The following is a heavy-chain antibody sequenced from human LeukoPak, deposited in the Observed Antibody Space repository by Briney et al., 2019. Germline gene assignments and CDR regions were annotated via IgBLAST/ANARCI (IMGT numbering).Heavy chain of an antibody. CDR2: ISYTWTA. V-gene: IGHV4-59*01. CDR3: ARGRWLQYYFDY. J-gene: IGHJ4*02. D-gene: IGHD5-24*01. Sequence: PSETLSLTCTVSGGSLSSYYWSWIRQPPGKGLECIGYISYTWTANYNPSLKSRVSISVDTTNSHFSLRLSSVTAADTAVYYCARGRWLQYYFDYWGQGTLVTVSS. CDR1: GGSLSSYY.